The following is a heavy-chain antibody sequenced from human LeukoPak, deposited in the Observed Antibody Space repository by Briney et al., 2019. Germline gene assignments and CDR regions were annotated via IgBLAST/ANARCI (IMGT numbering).Heavy chain of an antibody. Sequence: GGSLRLSCAASGFTFSNFGMSWVRQAPGKGLEWVSAISGSGGTTYYADSVKGRFTISRDNSKNTLYLLMNSLRAEDTAVYYCAQGGQLREGGQGTLVTVSS. CDR2: ISGSGGTT. V-gene: IGHV3-23*01. CDR1: GFTFSNFG. CDR3: AQGGQLRE. D-gene: IGHD3-10*01. J-gene: IGHJ4*02.